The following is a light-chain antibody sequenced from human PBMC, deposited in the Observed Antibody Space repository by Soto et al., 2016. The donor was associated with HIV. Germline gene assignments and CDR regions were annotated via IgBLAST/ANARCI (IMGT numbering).Light chain of an antibody. Sequence: SYELTQAPSVSLAPGQTARITCEGDNIKSESVHWYQQKPGQAPVVVVYDDSDRPSGIPERVSGSNSGNTATLTINRVEAGDEADYYCQVWDSRSDHVVFGGGTKLTV. V-gene: IGLV3-21*02. CDR3: QVWDSRSDHVV. CDR2: DDS. J-gene: IGLJ2*01. CDR1: NIKSES.